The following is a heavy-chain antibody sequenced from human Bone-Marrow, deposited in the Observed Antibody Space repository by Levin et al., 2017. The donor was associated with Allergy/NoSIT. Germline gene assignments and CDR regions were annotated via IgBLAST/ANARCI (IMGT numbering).Heavy chain of an antibody. CDR1: GYKFTSFY. Sequence: GASVKVSCKATGYKFTSFYIHWVRQAPGRGLEWIGVINPSRGNTNYAQGFQGRVIMTRDTSAGIVYLEMSSLAPEDTALHTCARGQSTNPQFDLWGQRTLVTVSS. CDR2: INPSRGNT. V-gene: IGHV1-46*01. CDR3: ARGQSTNPQFDL. J-gene: IGHJ4*02. D-gene: IGHD2-8*01.